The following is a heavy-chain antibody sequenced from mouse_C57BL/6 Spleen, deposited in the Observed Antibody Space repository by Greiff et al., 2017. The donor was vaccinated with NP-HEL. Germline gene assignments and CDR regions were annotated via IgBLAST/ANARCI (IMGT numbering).Heavy chain of an antibody. CDR3: ALYDGYLAWFAY. J-gene: IGHJ3*01. CDR2: IHPNCGST. D-gene: IGHD2-3*01. CDR1: GYTFTSYW. V-gene: IGHV1-64*01. Sequence: QVQLKQSGAELVKPGASVQLSCKASGYTFTSYWMHWVKQRPGQGLEWIGMIHPNCGSTNYHEKFKGKATLTVAKSSSTAYMQLSSRTYEDSAVYYCALYDGYLAWFAYWGQGTLVTVSA.